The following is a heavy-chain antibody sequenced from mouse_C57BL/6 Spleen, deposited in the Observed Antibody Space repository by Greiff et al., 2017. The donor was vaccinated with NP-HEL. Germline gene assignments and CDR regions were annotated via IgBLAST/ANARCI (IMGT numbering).Heavy chain of an antibody. Sequence: EVKVIESGGGLVKPGGSLKLSCAASGFTFSDYGMHWVRQAPEKGLEWVAYISSGSSTIYYADTVKGRFTISRDNAKNTLFLQMTSLRSEDTAMYYCARPYYYGSSYPVAHWYFDVWGTGTTVTVSS. J-gene: IGHJ1*03. CDR3: ARPYYYGSSYPVAHWYFDV. CDR2: ISSGSSTI. V-gene: IGHV5-17*01. D-gene: IGHD1-1*01. CDR1: GFTFSDYG.